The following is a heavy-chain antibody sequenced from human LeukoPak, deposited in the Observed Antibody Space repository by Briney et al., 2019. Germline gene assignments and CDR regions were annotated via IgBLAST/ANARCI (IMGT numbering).Heavy chain of an antibody. J-gene: IGHJ4*02. D-gene: IGHD5-24*01. V-gene: IGHV4-59*08. CDR3: ARGGRDGYTLYPFDY. Sequence: PSETLALTCTVSVGSISSYYWSWIRQPPGKALEWIGDIYYSGRTNYNPSLKSRVTISVDTSKNQLSLKLRSVTAADTAVYYCARGGRDGYTLYPFDYWGQGTLVTVSS. CDR1: VGSISSYY. CDR2: IYYSGRT.